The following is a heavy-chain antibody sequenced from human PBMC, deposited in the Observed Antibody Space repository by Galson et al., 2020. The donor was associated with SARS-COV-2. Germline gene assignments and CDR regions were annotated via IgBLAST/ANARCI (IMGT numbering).Heavy chain of an antibody. V-gene: IGHV3-15*01. CDR1: GFTFSNAW. J-gene: IGHJ4*02. CDR2: IKSKTDGGTT. Sequence: GGSLRLSCAASGFTFSNAWMSWVRQAPGKGLEWVGRIKSKTDGGTTDYAAPVKGRFTISIDDSKNTLYLQMNSLKTEDTAVYYCTASTVTTPYTSDYWGQGTLVTVSS. D-gene: IGHD4-17*01. CDR3: TASTVTTPYTSDY.